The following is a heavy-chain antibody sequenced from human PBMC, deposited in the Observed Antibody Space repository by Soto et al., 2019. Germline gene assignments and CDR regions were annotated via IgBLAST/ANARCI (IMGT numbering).Heavy chain of an antibody. CDR3: TREDYYDSSGYPPQLNAFDI. V-gene: IGHV3-49*03. Sequence: GGSLRLSCTASGFTFGDYAMSWFRQAPGKGLEWVGFIRSKAYGGTTEYAASVKGRFTISRDDSKSIAYLQMNSLKTEDTAVYYCTREDYYDSSGYPPQLNAFDIWGQGTMVTVSS. D-gene: IGHD3-22*01. J-gene: IGHJ3*02. CDR1: GFTFGDYA. CDR2: IRSKAYGGTT.